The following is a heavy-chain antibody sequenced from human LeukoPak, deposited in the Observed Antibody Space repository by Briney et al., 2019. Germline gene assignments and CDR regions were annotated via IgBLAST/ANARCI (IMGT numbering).Heavy chain of an antibody. Sequence: SETLSLTCTVSGGSISTYYWSWIRQPPGKGLEWIGYISYSGSTNYNPSLKSRVTISVDTSKNQFSLKLSSVTAADTAVYYCARRSDSGWFFDFWGQGTLVTVSS. CDR1: GGSISTYY. D-gene: IGHD6-19*01. J-gene: IGHJ4*02. V-gene: IGHV4-59*08. CDR3: ARRSDSGWFFDF. CDR2: ISYSGST.